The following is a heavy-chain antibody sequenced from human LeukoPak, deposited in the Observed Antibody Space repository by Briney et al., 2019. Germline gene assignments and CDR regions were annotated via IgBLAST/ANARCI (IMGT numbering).Heavy chain of an antibody. CDR1: GFTFNTYG. D-gene: IGHD3-22*01. J-gene: IGHJ5*02. Sequence: GGSLSLSCAASGFTFNTYGMHWVRQAPGKGLEWVAFISYDGSNEYYADSVKGRFTISRDNSKNTQYLQMNSLRAEDTAVYYCAKDLSIHYDSRGFDPWGQGTLVTVSS. CDR2: ISYDGSNE. V-gene: IGHV3-30*18. CDR3: AKDLSIHYDSRGFDP.